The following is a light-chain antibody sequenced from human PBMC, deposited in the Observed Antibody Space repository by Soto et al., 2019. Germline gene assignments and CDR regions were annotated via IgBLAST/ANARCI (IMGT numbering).Light chain of an antibody. V-gene: IGKV3D-15*03. J-gene: IGKJ1*01. CDR1: QYINTR. CDR2: QTS. CDR3: HQRQSWPRT. Sequence: EIMMTQSPSTLSVSPVDRFTLSCMAIQYINTRLAWYHHRPGQAPRLLIYQTSLRAAGIPARFSASVSGTDFTLTISDVQPEDFALYYCHQRQSWPRTFGQGTKVDIK.